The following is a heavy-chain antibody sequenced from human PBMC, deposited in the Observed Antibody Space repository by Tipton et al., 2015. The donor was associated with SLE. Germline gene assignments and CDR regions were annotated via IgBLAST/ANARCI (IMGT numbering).Heavy chain of an antibody. V-gene: IGHV4-31*03. Sequence: TLSLTCTVSGAPISSGGYYWSWIRQHPGKDLEYIGYIYHSGNTYYNPSLRSRVRISVDTSVNQFSLDLSSVTAADTAVYYCATMGDRWYLHLWGRGTPVTVSS. J-gene: IGHJ2*01. CDR3: ATMGDRWYLHL. D-gene: IGHD3-16*01. CDR2: IYHSGNT. CDR1: GAPISSGGYY.